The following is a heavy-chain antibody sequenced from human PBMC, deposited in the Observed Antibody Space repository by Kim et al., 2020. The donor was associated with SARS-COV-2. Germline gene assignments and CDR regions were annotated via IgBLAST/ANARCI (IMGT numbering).Heavy chain of an antibody. J-gene: IGHJ6*02. D-gene: IGHD3-22*01. CDR3: AKDPYCDSSGYCYSDYYYGMDV. V-gene: IGHV3-23*01. CDR1: GFTFSSYT. CDR2: ISSSGGCI. Sequence: GGSLRLSCAASGFTFSSYTMSWVRQAPGKGLEWVSAISSSGGCIYYADSVKGRFTISRDNSKNTLYLQMNSLRAEDTAVYYCAKDPYCDSSGYCYSDYYYGMDVWGQGTTVTVSS.